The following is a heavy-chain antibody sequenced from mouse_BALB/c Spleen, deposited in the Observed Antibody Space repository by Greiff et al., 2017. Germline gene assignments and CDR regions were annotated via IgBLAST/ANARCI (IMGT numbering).Heavy chain of an antibody. CDR3: ARARALRRGHYFDY. Sequence: EVQLVESGGGLVKPGGSLKLSCAASGFTFSDYYMYWVRQTPEKRLEWVATISDGGSYTYYPDSVKGRFTISRDNAKNNLYLQMSSLKSEDTAMYYCARARALRRGHYFDYWGQGTTLTVSS. D-gene: IGHD2-12*01. CDR2: ISDGGSYT. CDR1: GFTFSDYY. J-gene: IGHJ2*01. V-gene: IGHV5-4*02.